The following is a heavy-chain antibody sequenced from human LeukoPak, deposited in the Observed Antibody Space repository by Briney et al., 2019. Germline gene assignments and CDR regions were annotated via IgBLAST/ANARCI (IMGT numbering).Heavy chain of an antibody. J-gene: IGHJ4*02. CDR1: GYTFTGYY. D-gene: IGHD6-13*01. V-gene: IGHV1-2*02. Sequence: GASVKVSCKASGYTFTGYYMHWVRQAPGQGLEWMGWINPNSGGTNYAQKFQGRVTMTRDTSISTAYMEVSRLRSDDTAVYYCARDRIAAAGHFDYWGQGTLVTVSS. CDR3: ARDRIAAAGHFDY. CDR2: INPNSGGT.